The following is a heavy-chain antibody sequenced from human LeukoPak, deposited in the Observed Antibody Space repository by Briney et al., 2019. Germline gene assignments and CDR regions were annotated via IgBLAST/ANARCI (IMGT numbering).Heavy chain of an antibody. CDR3: ARGVGFGQFDI. V-gene: IGHV4-59*01. Sequence: SETLSLTFTVSGGSISSYYWSWIRQPPGKGLEWIGYIYYSGSTNYNPSLKSRVTISVDTSKNQFSLKLSSVTAADTAVYYCARGVGFGQFDIWGQGTMVTVSS. D-gene: IGHD3-16*01. CDR1: GGSISSYY. J-gene: IGHJ3*02. CDR2: IYYSGST.